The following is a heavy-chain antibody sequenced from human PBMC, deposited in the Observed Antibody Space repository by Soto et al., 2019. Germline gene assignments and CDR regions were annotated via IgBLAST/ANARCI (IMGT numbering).Heavy chain of an antibody. CDR1: GFDFASFG. D-gene: IGHD2-15*01. Sequence: QMQLEQSGPELKRPGTSVRVSCKASGFDFASFGIQRVRQTLGQRPEWIGWIVVANGATNYAQEFQGRVIISRDMSINTAYIDLSNLRSEDTAVYFWSADHPHVAIGWPVWGQGTTVTVSS. J-gene: IGHJ6*02. V-gene: IGHV1-58*02. CDR3: SADHPHVAIGWPV. CDR2: IVVANGAT.